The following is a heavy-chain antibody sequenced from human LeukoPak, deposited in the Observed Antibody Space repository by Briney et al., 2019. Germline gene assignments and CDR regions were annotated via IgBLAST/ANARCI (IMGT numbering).Heavy chain of an antibody. Sequence: ASVKVSCKASGYTFTGYYMHWVRQAPGQGLEWMGWINPNSGGTNYAQKFQGWVTMTRDTSISTAYMELSRLRSDDTAVYYCARDQGSSWFSLDYWGQGTLVTVSS. CDR2: INPNSGGT. V-gene: IGHV1-2*04. D-gene: IGHD6-13*01. CDR3: ARDQGSSWFSLDY. J-gene: IGHJ4*02. CDR1: GYTFTGYY.